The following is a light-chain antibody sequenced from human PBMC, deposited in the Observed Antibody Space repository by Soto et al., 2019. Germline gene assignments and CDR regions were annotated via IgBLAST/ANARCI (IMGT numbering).Light chain of an antibody. CDR3: SSYVGNNNLL. J-gene: IGLJ3*02. CDR2: EVS. V-gene: IGLV2-8*01. CDR1: ISDVGGYNY. Sequence: QSALTQPASVSGSPGQSITVSCTGTISDVGGYNYVSWYQQHPGKAPKLMIYEVSERPSGVPDRFSGSKSGNTASLTVSGLQAEDEADYFCSSYVGNNNLLFGGGTKLTVL.